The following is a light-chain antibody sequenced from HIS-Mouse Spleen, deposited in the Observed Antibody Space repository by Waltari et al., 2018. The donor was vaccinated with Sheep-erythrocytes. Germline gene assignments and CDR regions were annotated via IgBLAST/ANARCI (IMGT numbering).Light chain of an antibody. J-gene: IGLJ3*02. CDR3: CSYAGSSTWV. CDR2: EGS. CDR1: SSAVGRYTL. Sequence: QSALTQPASVSGSPGQSITISCTGTSSAVGRYTLSSLYQQHPGKAPKLMLYEGSKRPSGVSNRFSGSKSGNTASLTISGLQAEDEADYYCCSYAGSSTWVFGGGTKLTVL. V-gene: IGLV2-23*01.